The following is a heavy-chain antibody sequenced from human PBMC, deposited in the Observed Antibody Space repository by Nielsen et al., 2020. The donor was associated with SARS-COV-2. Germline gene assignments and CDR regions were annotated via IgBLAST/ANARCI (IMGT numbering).Heavy chain of an antibody. Sequence: WIRQPPGKGLEWIGSIYYSGSTYYNPSLKSRVTISVDTSKNQFSLKLSSVTAADTAVYYCAVAAAGMGRWGMDVWGQGTTVTVSS. V-gene: IGHV4-39*07. J-gene: IGHJ6*02. D-gene: IGHD6-13*01. CDR3: AVAAAGMGRWGMDV. CDR2: IYYSGST.